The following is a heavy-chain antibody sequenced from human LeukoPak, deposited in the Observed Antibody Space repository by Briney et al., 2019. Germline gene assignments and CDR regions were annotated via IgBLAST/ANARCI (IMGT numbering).Heavy chain of an antibody. Sequence: PSETLSLICTVSGGSISSYYWSWIRQPPGKGLEWIGYIYYSGSTNYNPSLKSRVTISVDTSKNQFSLKLSSVTAADTAVYYCAVGSSSWYGDRVFVYWGQGTLVTVSS. CDR2: IYYSGST. CDR3: AVGSSSWYGDRVFVY. CDR1: GGSISSYY. D-gene: IGHD6-13*01. V-gene: IGHV4-59*01. J-gene: IGHJ4*02.